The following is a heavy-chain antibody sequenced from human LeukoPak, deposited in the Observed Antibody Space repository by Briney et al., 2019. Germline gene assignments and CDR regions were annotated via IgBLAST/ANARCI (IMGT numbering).Heavy chain of an antibody. D-gene: IGHD4-17*01. CDR1: GFTFSSYW. CDR2: INSDGTST. Sequence: GRSLRLSCAASGFTFSSYWMHWVRQAPGEGLVWVSRINSDGTSTSYADSVKGRFTISRDNAKNTLDLQRNSLRAEDTAVYYCARDLSYGDYGDLGYWGQGTLVTVSS. CDR3: ARDLSYGDYGDLGY. J-gene: IGHJ4*02. V-gene: IGHV3-74*01.